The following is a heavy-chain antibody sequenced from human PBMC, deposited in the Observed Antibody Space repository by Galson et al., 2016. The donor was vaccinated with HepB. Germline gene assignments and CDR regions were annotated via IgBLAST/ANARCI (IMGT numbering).Heavy chain of an antibody. D-gene: IGHD3-22*01. V-gene: IGHV3-9*01. J-gene: IGHJ4*02. CDR3: AKDRLGYDSGGYPGFDY. CDR2: ISWNSGRI. Sequence: LRLSCAASGFRFDDHAMHWVRQAPGKGLEWVSGISWNSGRIGYGDSVKGRFTISRDDAKNSLFLQMNSLRPDDTALYYCAKDRLGYDSGGYPGFDYWGQGTPVTVSS. CDR1: GFRFDDHA.